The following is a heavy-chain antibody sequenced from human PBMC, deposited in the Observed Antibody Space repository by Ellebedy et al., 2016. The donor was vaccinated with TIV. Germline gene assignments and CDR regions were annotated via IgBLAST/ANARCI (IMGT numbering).Heavy chain of an antibody. D-gene: IGHD3-10*01. CDR1: GDAVSASAY. Sequence: SETLSLTCIVSGDAVSASAYWAWIRHSPGRGLEYIGYAHYSGQKHYNPSLKSRVSISLDTSKNQFSLDLDSVIPADTAVYYCARMEFGGYWGQGILVTVSS. V-gene: IGHV4-61*01. CDR3: ARMEFGGY. CDR2: AHYSGQK. J-gene: IGHJ4*02.